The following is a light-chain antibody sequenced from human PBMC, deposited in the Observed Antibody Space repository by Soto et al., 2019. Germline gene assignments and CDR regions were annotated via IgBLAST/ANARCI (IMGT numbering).Light chain of an antibody. V-gene: IGKV1-9*01. CDR2: AAS. CDR3: RQHNNYPLT. Sequence: DLQLTQSPSFLSASVGDIVTITFLASQGISRYLAWYQQKPGKAPKLLIYAASTLQSGVPSRFSGSGSGTEFTLTISSLQPEDFASYYCRQHNNYPLTFGGGTKVDIK. J-gene: IGKJ4*01. CDR1: QGISRY.